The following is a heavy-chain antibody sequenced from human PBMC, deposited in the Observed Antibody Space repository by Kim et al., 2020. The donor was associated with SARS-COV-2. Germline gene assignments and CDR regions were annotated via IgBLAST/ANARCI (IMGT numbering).Heavy chain of an antibody. D-gene: IGHD4-17*01. CDR3: ARDSTPTTVTTNFDY. CDR1: GFTFSSYG. CDR2: IWYDGSNK. J-gene: IGHJ4*02. V-gene: IGHV3-33*01. Sequence: GGSMRLSCAASGFTFSSYGMHWVRQAPGKGLEWVAVIWYDGSNKYYADSVKGRFTISRDNSKNTLYLQMNSLRAEDTAVYYCARDSTPTTVTTNFDYWGRGTLVTVSS.